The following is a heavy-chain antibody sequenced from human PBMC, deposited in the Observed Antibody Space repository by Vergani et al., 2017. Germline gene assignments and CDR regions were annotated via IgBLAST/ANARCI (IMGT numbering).Heavy chain of an antibody. CDR3: ARASAAAEDF. Sequence: EVQLVQSGAEVRKPGESLKISCKASGYFFTSNWIVWVRQVPGKGLEWMGNIFPGDSDTVYSPSFQGQVTISADKSLNTAYLQWRSLKASDTAMYYCARASAAAEDFWGQGTLVSVSS. J-gene: IGHJ4*02. CDR2: IFPGDSDT. D-gene: IGHD6-13*01. V-gene: IGHV5-51*01. CDR1: GYFFTSNW.